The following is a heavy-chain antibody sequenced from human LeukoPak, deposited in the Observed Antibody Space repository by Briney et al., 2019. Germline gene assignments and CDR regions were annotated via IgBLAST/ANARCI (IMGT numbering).Heavy chain of an antibody. V-gene: IGHV1-69*04. D-gene: IGHD6-13*01. CDR2: IIPILGIA. CDR1: GGTFSSYA. Sequence: SVKVSCKASGGTFSSYAISWVRQAPGQVLEWMGRIIPILGIANYAQKFQGRVTITADKSTSTAYMELSSLRSEDTAVYYCARGGPIEAAGNLDYWGQGTLVTVSS. CDR3: ARGGPIEAAGNLDY. J-gene: IGHJ4*02.